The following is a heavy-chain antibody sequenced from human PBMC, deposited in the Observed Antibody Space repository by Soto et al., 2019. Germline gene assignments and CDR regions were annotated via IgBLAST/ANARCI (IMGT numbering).Heavy chain of an antibody. V-gene: IGHV3-23*01. Sequence: EVQLLESGGGLVQPGGSLRLSCAASGFTFSSYAMSWVRQAPGQGLEWVSAISGSGGRTDYADSVKDRFTISRDNSNNTLYLQLDSVRAEDIAVYYCAKDTSDRFIYYFYGMDVCGQGCTVTVYS. CDR1: GFTFSSYA. D-gene: IGHD3-16*02. J-gene: IGHJ6*02. CDR3: AKDTSDRFIYYFYGMDV. CDR2: ISGSGGRT.